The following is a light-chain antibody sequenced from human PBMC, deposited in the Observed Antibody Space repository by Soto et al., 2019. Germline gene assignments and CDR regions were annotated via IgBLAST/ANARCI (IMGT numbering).Light chain of an antibody. CDR1: QNIFTY. CDR2: ATS. V-gene: IGKV1-39*01. Sequence: DIQVTQSPSSLSASVGDRVTITCRASQNIFTYLKWYQQRPGQAPNLLIYATSNLQSGVPSRFSGSGSGTDFTLTISSLQPEDFATYYCQHSYSSQTFGQGTKVDIK. CDR3: QHSYSSQT. J-gene: IGKJ2*01.